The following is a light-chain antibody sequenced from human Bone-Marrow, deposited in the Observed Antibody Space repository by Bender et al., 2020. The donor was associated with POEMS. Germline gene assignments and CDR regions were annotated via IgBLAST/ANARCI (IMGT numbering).Light chain of an antibody. CDR2: NTN. CDR3: MLFMLNGIWV. Sequence: QTVVTQEPSFSVSPGGTVTLTCALNSGSVSTNYYPSWYQQTPGQAPRTLIYNTNARSSGVPDRFSGSILGNKAALTITGAQADDESDYYCMLFMLNGIWVFGGGTKLTVL. CDR1: SGSVSTNYY. V-gene: IGLV8-61*01. J-gene: IGLJ3*02.